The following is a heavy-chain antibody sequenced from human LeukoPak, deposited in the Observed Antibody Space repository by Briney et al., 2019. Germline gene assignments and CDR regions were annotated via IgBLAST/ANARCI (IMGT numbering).Heavy chain of an antibody. J-gene: IGHJ4*02. CDR3: ARGSPSNYFDY. Sequence: ASVKVSCKASGYTFTSYDINWGRQATGQGLEWMGWMNPNSGNTGYAQKFQGRVTITRNTSISTAYMELSSLRSEDTAVYYCARGSPSNYFDYWGQGTLVTVSS. V-gene: IGHV1-8*03. CDR1: GYTFTSYD. D-gene: IGHD4-11*01. CDR2: MNPNSGNT.